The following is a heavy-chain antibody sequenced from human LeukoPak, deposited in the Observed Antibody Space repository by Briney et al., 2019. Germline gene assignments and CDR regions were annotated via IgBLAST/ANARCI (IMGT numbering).Heavy chain of an antibody. CDR2: IYTSGST. CDR1: GGSISSYY. D-gene: IGHD3-3*01. CDR3: ASFLPHDAFDI. J-gene: IGHJ3*02. V-gene: IGHV4-4*07. Sequence: SETLSLTCTVSGGSISSYYWSWIRQPAGKGLEWIGRIYTSGSTNYSPSLKSRVTISVDKSKNQFSLKLSSVTAADTAVYYCASFLPHDAFDIWGQGTMVTVSS.